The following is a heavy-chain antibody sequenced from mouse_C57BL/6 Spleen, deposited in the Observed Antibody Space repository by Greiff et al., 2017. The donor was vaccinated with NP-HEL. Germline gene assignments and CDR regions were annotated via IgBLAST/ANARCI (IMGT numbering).Heavy chain of an antibody. CDR3: ARYRDDYGNYYALDY. CDR1: GYAFSSSW. J-gene: IGHJ4*01. V-gene: IGHV1-82*01. D-gene: IGHD2-4*01. Sequence: QVQLQQSGPELVKPGASVKISCKASGYAFSSSWMNWVKQRPGKGLEWIGRIYPGDGDTNYNGKFKGKATLTADKSSSTAYMQLSSLTSEDSAVYCCARYRDDYGNYYALDYWGQGTSVTVSS. CDR2: IYPGDGDT.